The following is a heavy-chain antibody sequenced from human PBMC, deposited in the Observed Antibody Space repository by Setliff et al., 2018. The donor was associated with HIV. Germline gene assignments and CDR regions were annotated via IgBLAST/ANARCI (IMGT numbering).Heavy chain of an antibody. CDR3: ARALDLRDNGVVYYDRGDIVVVPAARAPNS. J-gene: IGHJ4*02. CDR2: ISSSSSYI. Sequence: GGSLRLSCAASGFTFSSYTMNWVRQAPGKGLEWVSYISSSSSYIYYGDSVKGRFTISRDNAKKSLYLQMNSLRAEDTAVYYCARALDLRDNGVVYYDRGDIVVVPAARAPNSWGQGILVT. D-gene: IGHD2-2*01. CDR1: GFTFSSYT. V-gene: IGHV3-21*01.